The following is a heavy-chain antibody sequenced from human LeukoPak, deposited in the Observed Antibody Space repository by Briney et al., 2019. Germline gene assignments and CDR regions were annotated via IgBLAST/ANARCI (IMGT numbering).Heavy chain of an antibody. Sequence: PGGSLRLSCAASAFTFSNYAMNWVRQAPGKGLEWVSFISSSRSYIYYADSVKGRFTISRDNAKNSLYLQMNSLRAEDTAVYYCARFIAAPYYFDYWGRGTLVTVSS. CDR1: AFTFSNYA. V-gene: IGHV3-21*01. CDR3: ARFIAAPYYFDY. D-gene: IGHD6-13*01. J-gene: IGHJ4*02. CDR2: ISSSRSYI.